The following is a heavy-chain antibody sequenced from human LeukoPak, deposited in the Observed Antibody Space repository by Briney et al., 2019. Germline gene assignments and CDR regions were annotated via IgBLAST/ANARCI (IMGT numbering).Heavy chain of an antibody. CDR2: LRGDGEA. CDR3: ARASCIPSADAVW. D-gene: IGHD3-3*01. CDR1: GFTFSHYA. J-gene: IGHJ1*01. Sequence: GGSLRLSCAASGFTFSHYAMSWVRQAPTRGLEWVSSLRGDGEAFYADSVKGRFTLSRDGPRNTVFLQLNNLRVDDTAVYYCARASCIPSADAVWWGQGTLVTVSS. V-gene: IGHV3-23*01.